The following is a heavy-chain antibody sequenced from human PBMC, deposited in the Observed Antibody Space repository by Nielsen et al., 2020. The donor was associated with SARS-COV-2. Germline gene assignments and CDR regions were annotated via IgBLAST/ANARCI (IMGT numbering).Heavy chain of an antibody. CDR3: TTDRVYDYVWGSYRHVDY. J-gene: IGHJ4*02. Sequence: GESLKISCAASGFTFSNAWMSWVCQAPGKGLEWVGRIKSKTDGGTTDYAAPVKGRFTISRDDSKNTLYLQMNSLKTEDTAVYYCTTDRVYDYVWGSYRHVDYWGQGTLVTVSS. V-gene: IGHV3-15*01. CDR2: IKSKTDGGTT. D-gene: IGHD3-16*02. CDR1: GFTFSNAW.